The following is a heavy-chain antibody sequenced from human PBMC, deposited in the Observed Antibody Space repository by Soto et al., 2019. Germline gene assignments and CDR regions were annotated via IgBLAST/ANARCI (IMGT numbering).Heavy chain of an antibody. CDR3: ARVLLDDFWSGYYRGIQY. J-gene: IGHJ1*01. V-gene: IGHV3-30*03. CDR2: ISVDGTNK. CDR1: GFTFSSYG. Sequence: QVQLVESGGGVVQPGRSLRLSCAASGFTFSSYGMHWVRRAPGKGLEWMAVISVDGTNKYYADSVKDRFTISRDNSKNTLHLQMNSLRAEDTAVYYCARVLLDDFWSGYYRGIQYWGQGTLVTVSS. D-gene: IGHD3-3*01.